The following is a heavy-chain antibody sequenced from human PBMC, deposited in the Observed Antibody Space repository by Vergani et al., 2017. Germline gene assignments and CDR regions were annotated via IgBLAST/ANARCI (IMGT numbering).Heavy chain of an antibody. D-gene: IGHD3-10*01. V-gene: IGHV4-61*02. J-gene: IGHJ5*02. CDR1: GVSMQSGSFY. Sequence: QLQLQESDPGLVKPSETLSLICSVSGVSMQSGSFYWTWIRQTAERRLEWMGRVYPSGTTNYNPSLNGRVTIFVDKSKNLLSLRLNSVTAADTAVYYCARDSWTSELRGVYWFDTWGQGTLVSVSS. CDR2: VYPSGTT. CDR3: ARDSWTSELRGVYWFDT.